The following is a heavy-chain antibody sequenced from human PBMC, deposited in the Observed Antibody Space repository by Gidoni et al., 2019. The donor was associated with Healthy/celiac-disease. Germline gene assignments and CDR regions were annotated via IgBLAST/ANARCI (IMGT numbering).Heavy chain of an antibody. J-gene: IGHJ4*02. D-gene: IGHD3-22*01. Sequence: QVQLVQSGAEVKKPGSSVTVSCTASGGTFSSYAISWVRQAPGQGLEWMGGIIPIFGTANYAQKFQGRVTITADESTSTAYMELSSLRSEDTAVYYCARVYGAAGYYDSEDYWGQGTLVTVSS. CDR2: IIPIFGTA. CDR1: GGTFSSYA. CDR3: ARVYGAAGYYDSEDY. V-gene: IGHV1-69*01.